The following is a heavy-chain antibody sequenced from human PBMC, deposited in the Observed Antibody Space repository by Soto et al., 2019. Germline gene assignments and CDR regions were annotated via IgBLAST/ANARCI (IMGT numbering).Heavy chain of an antibody. J-gene: IGHJ4*02. D-gene: IGHD3-3*01. V-gene: IGHV4-30-4*01. CDR3: ARGPSADKVDY. CDR2: IYNSGTT. CDR1: GGSINRGGYF. Sequence: QVQLQESGPGLVKPSQTLSLTCTVSGGSINRGGYFWSWIRQTPGKGLEWIGHIYNSGTTFTNPSLNRPATLTGGPPPDPFPLNLKSVTAADTAVYYCARGPSADKVDYWGQGTLVTVSS.